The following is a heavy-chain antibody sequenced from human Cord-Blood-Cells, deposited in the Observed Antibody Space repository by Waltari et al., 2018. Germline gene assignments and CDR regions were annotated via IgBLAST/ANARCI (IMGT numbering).Heavy chain of an antibody. CDR1: GFTFSSYG. CDR3: AKVAPLGFGNYDYYYMDV. V-gene: IGHV3-30*18. CDR2: ISYDGSNK. Sequence: QVQLVESGGGVVQPGRSLRLSCAASGFTFSSYGMHWVRQAPGKGLEWVAVISYDGSNKYYADSVKGRFTISRDNSKNTLYLQMNSLRAEDTAVYYCAKVAPLGFGNYDYYYMDVWGKGTTVTVSS. J-gene: IGHJ6*03. D-gene: IGHD3-10*01.